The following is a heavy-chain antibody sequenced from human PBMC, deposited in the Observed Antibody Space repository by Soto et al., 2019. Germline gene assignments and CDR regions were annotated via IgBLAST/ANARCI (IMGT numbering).Heavy chain of an antibody. CDR1: GFTFXSHS. CDR2: ITGSGGDT. CDR3: AKRSQYSFYS. Sequence: PGGSLRLSCAASGFTFXSHSMSLVRQAPGKGLEWVSSITGSGGDTYDADSVRGRFTISRDNSKNTLFLQLNRLRAEDTAIYYCAKRSQYSFYSWGQGTPVTVSS. V-gene: IGHV3-23*01. J-gene: IGHJ4*02.